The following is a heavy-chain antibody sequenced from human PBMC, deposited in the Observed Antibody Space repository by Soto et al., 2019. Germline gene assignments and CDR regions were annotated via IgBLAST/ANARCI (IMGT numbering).Heavy chain of an antibody. J-gene: IGHJ4*02. CDR3: VRDRGEYDSGWFFDR. CDR1: GFTFSSHS. Sequence: GSLRLSCTASGFTFSSHSFNWVRQAPGHGLEWGAYISSRSSLILYADSVRGRFVISRDNALNSLYLHMNSPTDEDTATYYCVRDRGEYDSGWFFDRWGQGTTVTVSS. D-gene: IGHD6-19*01. V-gene: IGHV3-48*02. CDR2: ISSRSSLI.